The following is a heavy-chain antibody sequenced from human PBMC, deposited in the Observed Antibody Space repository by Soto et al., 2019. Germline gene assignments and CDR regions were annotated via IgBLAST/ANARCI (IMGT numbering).Heavy chain of an antibody. Sequence: QVQLVQSGAEMKRPGASVKVSCKASGYTFISYGISWVRQAPGQGLEWVGWISGHNGQTEYPQKLQGRVTTTTGTSTSTAYMELGSLRSDETAAYYCAREPYFYDASGFDPPDYYYGMDVWGQGTTVTVSS. CDR2: ISGHNGQT. J-gene: IGHJ6*02. V-gene: IGHV1-18*04. CDR1: GYTFISYG. CDR3: AREPYFYDASGFDPPDYYYGMDV. D-gene: IGHD3-22*01.